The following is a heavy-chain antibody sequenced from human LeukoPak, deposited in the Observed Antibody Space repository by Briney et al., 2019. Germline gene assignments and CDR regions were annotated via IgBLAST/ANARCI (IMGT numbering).Heavy chain of an antibody. CDR2: IYYSGST. Sequence: KASETLSLTCTVSGGSISSYYWRWIRQPPGKGLEWIGYIYYSGSTNYNPSLKSRVTISVDTSKNQFSLKLSSVTAADTAVYYCARVGNYDILTGGYDFDYWGQGTLVTVSS. CDR3: ARVGNYDILTGGYDFDY. CDR1: GGSISSYY. V-gene: IGHV4-59*01. D-gene: IGHD3-9*01. J-gene: IGHJ4*02.